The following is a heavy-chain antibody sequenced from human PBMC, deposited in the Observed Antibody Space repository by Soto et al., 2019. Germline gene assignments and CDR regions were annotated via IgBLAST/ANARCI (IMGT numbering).Heavy chain of an antibody. CDR1: GDSITGGFY. J-gene: IGHJ4*02. Sequence: SETLSLTCTVSGDSITGGFYWSWIRQHPGRGLEWIGYIYHSGSTYYQPSLKSRITISVDTSKNQFSLKLSSVTAADTAVYYCARATHMRGGPLDSWGQGTPVTVSS. CDR2: IYHSGST. D-gene: IGHD2-15*01. CDR3: ARATHMRGGPLDS. V-gene: IGHV4-31*02.